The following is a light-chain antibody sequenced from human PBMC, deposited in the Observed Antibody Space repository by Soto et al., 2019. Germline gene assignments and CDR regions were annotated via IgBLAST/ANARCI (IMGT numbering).Light chain of an antibody. CDR1: QSVSSY. Sequence: EIVLTHSPATLSLSPWERATLSCRASQSVSSYLAWYQQKPGQAPRLLIYDASNRATGIPARFSGSGSGTDFTLTISSLEPEDFAVYYCQQRSNWPPGSTFGQGTRLEIK. CDR2: DAS. J-gene: IGKJ5*01. CDR3: QQRSNWPPGST. V-gene: IGKV3-11*01.